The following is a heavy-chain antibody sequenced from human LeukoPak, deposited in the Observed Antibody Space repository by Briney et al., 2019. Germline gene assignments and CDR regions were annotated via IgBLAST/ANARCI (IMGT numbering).Heavy chain of an antibody. J-gene: IGHJ4*02. V-gene: IGHV3-23*01. CDR3: AKRDYEFLTGYYAYFDY. CDR2: ISGNGGRM. CDR1: GLTFSNFA. Sequence: TGGSLRLSCAASGLTFSNFAMSWVRQAPGKGLEWVSGISGNGGRMYYADSVKGRFTVSRDNSKNTLHLQMNSLRAEDTAVYYCAKRDYEFLTGYYAYFDYWGQGTLVTVSS. D-gene: IGHD3-9*01.